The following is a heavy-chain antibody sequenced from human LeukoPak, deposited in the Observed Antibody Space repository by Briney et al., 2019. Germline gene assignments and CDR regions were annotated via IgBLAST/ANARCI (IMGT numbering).Heavy chain of an antibody. CDR2: ISYDGSNK. J-gene: IGHJ4*02. D-gene: IGHD3-9*01. CDR1: GFTFSSSA. V-gene: IGHV3-30*04. CDR3: ARDGSYYDILTGYFDY. Sequence: GGALRLSCAASGFTFSSSAMSWVRQVPGKGLEWVAVISYDGSNKYYADSVKGRFTISRDNSKNTLYLQMNSLRAEDTAVYYCARDGSYYDILTGYFDYWGQGTLVTVSS.